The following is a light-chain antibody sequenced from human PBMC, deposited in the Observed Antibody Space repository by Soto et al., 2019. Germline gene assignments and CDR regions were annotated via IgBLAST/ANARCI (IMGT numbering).Light chain of an antibody. Sequence: QSVLTQPPSVSGAPGQRVTISCTGSSSNIGAGYDVHWYQQLPGTAPKLLIYGNXNRPXXXPDXFSGSKSGTSASLAITGXXXXXXXXYYCQSYDSSLSGSVFGGGTKLTVL. V-gene: IGLV1-40*01. J-gene: IGLJ3*02. CDR2: GNX. CDR1: SSNIGAGYD. CDR3: QSYDSSLSGSV.